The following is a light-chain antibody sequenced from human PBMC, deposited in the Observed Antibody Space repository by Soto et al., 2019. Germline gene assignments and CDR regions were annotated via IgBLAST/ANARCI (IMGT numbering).Light chain of an antibody. V-gene: IGKV3-20*01. J-gene: IGKJ1*01. CDR3: RQYADSPTWT. CDR2: GAS. CDR1: QTVTSSY. Sequence: EIVLTQSPGTLSLSPGERATLSCRASQTVTSSYLAWYQHKPGQAPRLLIYGASSRATGIPDKFSGSGSGTDFTLTISRLEPEDFAVYYCRQYADSPTWTFGQGTKVEIK.